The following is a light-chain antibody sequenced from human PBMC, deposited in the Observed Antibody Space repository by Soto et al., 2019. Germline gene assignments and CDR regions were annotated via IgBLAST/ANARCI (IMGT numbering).Light chain of an antibody. CDR3: SSSTNTNTLVI. CDR1: TSNIGGNY. J-gene: IGLJ2*01. Sequence: QSVLTQPPSASGTPGQGVTISCSGSTSNIGGNYVYWFQQHPGKAPKLLIFEGTNRPSGVSNRFSGSKSGNTASLTISGLQAEDEAIYFCSSSTNTNTLVIFGGGTKVTVL. CDR2: EGT. V-gene: IGLV2-14*01.